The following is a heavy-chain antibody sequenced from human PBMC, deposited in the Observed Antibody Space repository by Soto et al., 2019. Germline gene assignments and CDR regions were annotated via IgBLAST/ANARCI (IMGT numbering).Heavy chain of an antibody. Sequence: PSETLSLTCTVSGGSISSYYWSWIRQPPGKGLEWIGYIYYSGSTNYNPSLKSRVTISVDTSKNQFSLKLSSVTAADTAVYYCARSIYGSGSYLTSYWGQGTLVTVSS. V-gene: IGHV4-59*01. CDR2: IYYSGST. D-gene: IGHD3-10*01. CDR1: GGSISSYY. CDR3: ARSIYGSGSYLTSY. J-gene: IGHJ4*02.